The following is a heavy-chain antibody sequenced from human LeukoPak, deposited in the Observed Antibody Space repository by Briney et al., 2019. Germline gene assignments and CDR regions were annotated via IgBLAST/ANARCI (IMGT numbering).Heavy chain of an antibody. J-gene: IGHJ6*02. D-gene: IGHD1-26*01. CDR1: GYSFTSYW. CDR3: ARLMGATGNYYYGMDV. Sequence: GESLKISCKGSGYSFTSYWIGWVRQMPGKGLEWMGIIYPGDSDTRYSPSFQGQVTISADKSISTAYLQWSSLKASDTAMYYYARLMGATGNYYYGMDVWGQGTTVTVSS. V-gene: IGHV5-51*01. CDR2: IYPGDSDT.